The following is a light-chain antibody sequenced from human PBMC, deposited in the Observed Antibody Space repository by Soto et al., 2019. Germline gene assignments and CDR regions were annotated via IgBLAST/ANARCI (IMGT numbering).Light chain of an antibody. CDR1: QSVGKY. Sequence: EIVMTPSPATLSLSPGERATLACRASQSVGKYLVWYQQKPGQAPRLLIYDASNRATGIPARFSGSGSGTDFTLTISSLEPEDFAVYYCQQRGNRPPWTFGQGTKVDI. J-gene: IGKJ1*01. CDR2: DAS. V-gene: IGKV3-11*01. CDR3: QQRGNRPPWT.